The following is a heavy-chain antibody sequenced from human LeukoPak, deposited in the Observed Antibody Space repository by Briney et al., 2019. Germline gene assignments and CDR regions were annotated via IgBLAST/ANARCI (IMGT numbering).Heavy chain of an antibody. CDR2: INPNSGGT. D-gene: IGHD3-10*01. CDR1: GYTFTGYY. J-gene: IGHJ5*02. Sequence: ASVKVSCKASGYTFTGYYMHWVRQAPGQGLEWMGWINPNSGGTNYAQKFHGRVTMTRDTSISTAYMELSRLRSDDTAVYYCASPMVRGVDWFDPWGQGTLVTVSS. V-gene: IGHV1-2*02. CDR3: ASPMVRGVDWFDP.